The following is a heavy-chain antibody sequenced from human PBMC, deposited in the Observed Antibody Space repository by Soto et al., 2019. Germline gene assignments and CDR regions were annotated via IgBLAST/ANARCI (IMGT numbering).Heavy chain of an antibody. Sequence: SETLSLTCAVSGGSFSGYYWSWIRQPPGKGLEWLGDINYRGSTNYNPSLKGRVTMSVDTSKNQFSLKLIYVTAADTAVYYRARLPHYYDFWSGYYGVGMDVWGQGTTVTVSS. D-gene: IGHD3-3*01. V-gene: IGHV4-34*01. CDR1: GGSFSGYY. CDR3: ARLPHYYDFWSGYYGVGMDV. CDR2: INYRGST. J-gene: IGHJ6*02.